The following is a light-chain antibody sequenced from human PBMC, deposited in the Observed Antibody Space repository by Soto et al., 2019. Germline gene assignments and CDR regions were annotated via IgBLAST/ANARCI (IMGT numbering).Light chain of an antibody. CDR2: DAF. Sequence: EIILTQSPATLSLSPGERATLSCRASQSISTYLAWYQQKPGQAPRLLIYDAFNRATGIPARFSGSGSGTDVTLTISSLEPEDFAVYYCRLRSNYLFTFGGGNKVEIK. J-gene: IGKJ4*01. V-gene: IGKV3-11*01. CDR1: QSISTY. CDR3: RLRSNYLFT.